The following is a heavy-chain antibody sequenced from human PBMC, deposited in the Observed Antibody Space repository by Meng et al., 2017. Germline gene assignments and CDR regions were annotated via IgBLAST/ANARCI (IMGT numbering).Heavy chain of an antibody. CDR3: ARMDFTGSFDY. V-gene: IGHV2-70*01. CDR1: GFSLSTSGMC. J-gene: IGHJ4*02. CDR2: IDWDDDK. Sequence: SGPTLVKPTQTLTLTCTFSGFSLSTSGMCVSWILQPTGQALEWLALIDWDDDKYYSTSLKTRMTIAKDTSKNQVVLTITNMDPVDTATYYCARMDFTGSFDYWGQGTLVTVSS. D-gene: IGHD3-3*01.